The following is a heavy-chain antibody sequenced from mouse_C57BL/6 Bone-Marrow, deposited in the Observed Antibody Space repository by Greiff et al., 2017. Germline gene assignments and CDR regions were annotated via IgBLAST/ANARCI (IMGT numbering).Heavy chain of an antibody. V-gene: IGHV5-6*01. CDR2: ISSGGSYT. CDR1: GFTFSSYG. J-gene: IGHJ2*01. CDR3: ARRGITAYFDY. Sequence: EVHLVVSGGDLVKPGGSLKLSCAASGFTFSSYGMSWVRQTPDKRLEWVATISSGGSYTYYPDSVKGRFTISRDNAKNTLYLQMSSLKSEDTAMYYCARRGITAYFDYWGQGTTLTVSS. D-gene: IGHD2-4*01.